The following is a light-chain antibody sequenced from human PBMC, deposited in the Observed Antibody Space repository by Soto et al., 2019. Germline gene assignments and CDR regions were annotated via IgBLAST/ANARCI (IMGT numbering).Light chain of an antibody. CDR3: CSYTSRSTLV. CDR2: EVT. CDR1: NSDVGGFNY. J-gene: IGLJ2*01. Sequence: QSALTQPASVSGSPGQSITISCTGTNSDVGGFNYVSWYQQHPDKAPKLIIFEVTDRPSGVSNRFSGSKSGNTASLTISGLQSEVEAEYYCCSYTSRSTLVFGGGTQLTVL. V-gene: IGLV2-14*01.